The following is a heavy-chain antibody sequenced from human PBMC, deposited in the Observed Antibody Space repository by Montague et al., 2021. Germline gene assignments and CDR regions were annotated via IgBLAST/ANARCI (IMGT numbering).Heavy chain of an antibody. CDR1: RSLINSDYY. Sequence: SETRSLTCTVSRSLINSDYYWGWIRQPPGKGLEWMGSVSHGGRTYCNPSLKSRVTISVDTSNNHFSLKLSSVTAADTAMYYCARERDRYYYMDIWGKGTTITVSS. V-gene: IGHV4-38-2*02. J-gene: IGHJ6*03. CDR2: VSHGGRT. CDR3: ARERDRYYYMDI.